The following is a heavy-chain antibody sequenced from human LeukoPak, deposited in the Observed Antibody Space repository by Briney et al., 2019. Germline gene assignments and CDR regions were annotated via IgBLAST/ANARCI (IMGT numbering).Heavy chain of an antibody. Sequence: GASVKVSCKASGYTFTGYYMHWVRQAPGQGLEWMGRIIPILGIANHAQKFQGRVTITADKSTSTAYMELSSLRSEDTAVYYCARPRPDYGDYEFDYWGQGTLVTVSS. V-gene: IGHV1-69*02. D-gene: IGHD4-17*01. CDR2: IIPILGIA. J-gene: IGHJ4*02. CDR3: ARPRPDYGDYEFDY. CDR1: GYTFTGYY.